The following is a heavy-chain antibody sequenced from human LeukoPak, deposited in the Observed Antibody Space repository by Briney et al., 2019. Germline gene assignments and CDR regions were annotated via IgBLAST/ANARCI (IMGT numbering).Heavy chain of an antibody. D-gene: IGHD6-13*01. CDR2: IKSKVDGGTP. V-gene: IGHV3-15*01. CDR3: TTERGYSSSWYSY. J-gene: IGHJ4*02. CDR1: GFTFSNAW. Sequence: GGSLRLSCAASGFTFSNAWMSWVRQAPGKGLEWVGCIKSKVDGGTPDYAAPVKGRFTISRDDPKNTLYLQMNSLNIEDTAVYFCTTERGYSSSWYSYWGQGSLVTVSS.